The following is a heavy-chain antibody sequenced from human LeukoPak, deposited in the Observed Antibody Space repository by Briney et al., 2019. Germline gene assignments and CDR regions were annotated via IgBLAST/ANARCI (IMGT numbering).Heavy chain of an antibody. CDR1: GGSISSSSYY. V-gene: IGHV4-39*01. Sequence: SETLSLTCTVSGGSISSSSYYWGWIRQPPGKGLEWIGSIYYSGSTYYNPSLKSRVTISVDTSKNQFSLQLSSVTAADTAVYYCARRVAVAGSNWFDPWGQGTLVTVSS. CDR3: ARRVAVAGSNWFDP. D-gene: IGHD6-19*01. J-gene: IGHJ5*02. CDR2: IYYSGST.